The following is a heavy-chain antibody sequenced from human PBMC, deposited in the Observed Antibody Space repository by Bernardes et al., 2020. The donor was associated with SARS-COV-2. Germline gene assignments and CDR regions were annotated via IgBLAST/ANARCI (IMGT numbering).Heavy chain of an antibody. CDR3: ARERCDSFSCYGFDY. J-gene: IGHJ4*02. Sequence: GGSLRLSCAASGFSFSDYGMHWVRQAPGKGLEWAAAISYDGSNKFYADSVKGRFTISRDNSKDTLYLQMNSLRAEDTAVYYCARERCDSFSCYGFDYWGQGTLVTVSS. CDR1: GFSFSDYG. V-gene: IGHV3-30*03. D-gene: IGHD2-2*01. CDR2: ISYDGSNK.